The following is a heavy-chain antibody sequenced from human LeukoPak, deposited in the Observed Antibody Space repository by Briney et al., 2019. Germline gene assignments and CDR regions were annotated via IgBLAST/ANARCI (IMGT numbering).Heavy chain of an antibody. V-gene: IGHV1-46*01. J-gene: IGHJ3*01. CDR2: ISPRGGAT. CDR3: ASGMQLRVGELFLDTRYDGFDL. D-gene: IGHD3-16*01. Sequence: GASVKVSCKASGYTLTSHYMHWVLQAPGQGLEWMGLISPRGGATIYGQKFQGRVTMTSDTSTSTVYMELSSLRPADTAVYYCASGMQLRVGELFLDTRYDGFDLWGQGTMVTVSS. CDR1: GYTLTSHY.